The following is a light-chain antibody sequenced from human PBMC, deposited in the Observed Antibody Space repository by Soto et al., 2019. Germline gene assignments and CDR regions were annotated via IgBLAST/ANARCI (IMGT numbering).Light chain of an antibody. CDR2: SNN. CDR1: ISNIGSNT. V-gene: IGLV1-44*01. Sequence: VLTQPPSASGTPGQRVTISCSGSISNIGSNTVNWYQQLPGTAPKLLIYSNNQRPSGVPDRFSGSKSGTSASLAISGLQSEDEADYYCAAWDDSLNGWVFGGGTKLTVL. CDR3: AAWDDSLNGWV. J-gene: IGLJ3*02.